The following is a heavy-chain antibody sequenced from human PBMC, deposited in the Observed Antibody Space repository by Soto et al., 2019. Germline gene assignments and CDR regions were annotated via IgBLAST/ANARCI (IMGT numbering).Heavy chain of an antibody. V-gene: IGHV3-64D*06. CDR3: VKAKKGYSSSSSYYYGMDV. D-gene: IGHD6-6*01. CDR1: GFTFSSYA. Sequence: PGGSLRLSCSASGFTFSSYAMHWVRQAPGKGLEYVSAISSNGGSTYYADSVKGRFTISRDNSKNTLYLQMSSLRAEDTAVYYCVKAKKGYSSSSSYYYGMDVWGQGTTVTVSS. J-gene: IGHJ6*02. CDR2: ISSNGGST.